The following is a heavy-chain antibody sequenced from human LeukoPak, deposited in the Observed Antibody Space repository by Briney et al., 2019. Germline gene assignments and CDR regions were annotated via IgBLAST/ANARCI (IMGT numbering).Heavy chain of an antibody. D-gene: IGHD3-22*01. CDR1: GGTFSSYA. Sequence: SVKVSCKASGGTFSSYAIIWVRQAPGQGLEWMGRIIPILGIANYAQKFQGRVTITADKSTSTAYMELSSLRSEDTAVYYCARVDYYYDSSGYYYYWGQGTLVTVSS. CDR2: IIPILGIA. J-gene: IGHJ4*02. CDR3: ARVDYYYDSSGYYYY. V-gene: IGHV1-69*04.